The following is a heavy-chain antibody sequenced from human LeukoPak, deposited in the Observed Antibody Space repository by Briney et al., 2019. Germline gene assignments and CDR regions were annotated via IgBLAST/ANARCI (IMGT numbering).Heavy chain of an antibody. CDR3: ARLRLWLRMNDAFDI. Sequence: SSESLSLTCAVYGGSFSGYYWSWIRQPPGKGLEWIGEINHSGSTNYNPSLKSRVTISVDMSKNQFSLKLSSVTAADTAVYYCARLRLWLRMNDAFDIWGQGTMVTVSS. CDR1: GGSFSGYY. CDR2: INHSGST. V-gene: IGHV4-34*01. J-gene: IGHJ3*02. D-gene: IGHD3-3*01.